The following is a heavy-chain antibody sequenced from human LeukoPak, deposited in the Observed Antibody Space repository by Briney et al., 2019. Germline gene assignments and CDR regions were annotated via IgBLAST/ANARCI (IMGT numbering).Heavy chain of an antibody. CDR3: ARGIAAAGTGGVFDY. CDR1: GGSISSSSYY. CDR2: IYYSRST. V-gene: IGHV4-39*01. J-gene: IGHJ4*02. D-gene: IGHD6-13*01. Sequence: PSETLSLTCTVSGGSISSSSYYWGWIRQPPGKGLEWIGSIYYSRSTYYNPSLKSRVTISVDTSKNQFSLKLSSVTAADTAVYYCARGIAAAGTGGVFDYWGQGTLVTVSS.